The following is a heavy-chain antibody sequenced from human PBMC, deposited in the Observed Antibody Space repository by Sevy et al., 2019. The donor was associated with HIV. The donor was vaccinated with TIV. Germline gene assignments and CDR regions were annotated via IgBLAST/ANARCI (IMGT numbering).Heavy chain of an antibody. J-gene: IGHJ4*02. Sequence: GESLKISCAASGFTFSYYDMNRVRQAPGKGLEWVSSISSGSSYIFYADSVKGRFTISRDNAKNSLYLQMNSLRAEDTAVYYCASPLNYYDSPSAYWGQGTLVTVSS. D-gene: IGHD3-22*01. CDR3: ASPLNYYDSPSAY. CDR2: ISSGSSYI. V-gene: IGHV3-21*04. CDR1: GFTFSYYD.